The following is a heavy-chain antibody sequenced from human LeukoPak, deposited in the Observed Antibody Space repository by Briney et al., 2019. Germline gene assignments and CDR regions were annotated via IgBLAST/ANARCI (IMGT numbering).Heavy chain of an antibody. CDR2: IYTSGST. D-gene: IGHD4-17*01. CDR1: GGSISSYY. Sequence: SETLSLTCTVSGGSISSYYWSWLRQPAGKGLEGIGRIYTSGSTNYNPSLTSRVTMSVDTSKNQFSLKLSSVTAADAAVYYCARDYGDYSTYYYYYMDVWGKGTTVTISS. CDR3: ARDYGDYSTYYYYYMDV. V-gene: IGHV4-4*07. J-gene: IGHJ6*03.